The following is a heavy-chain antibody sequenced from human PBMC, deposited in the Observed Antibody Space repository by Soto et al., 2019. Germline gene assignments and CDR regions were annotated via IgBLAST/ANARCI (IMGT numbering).Heavy chain of an antibody. J-gene: IGHJ3*02. CDR3: ARDNCGGDCYSSSGAFDI. CDR1: GGSISSYY. V-gene: IGHV4-59*01. Sequence: QVQLQESGPGLVKPSETLSLTCTVSGGSISSYYWSWIRQPPGKGLEWIGYIYYSGSTNYNPSLKSRVTISVDTSKNQFSLKLSSVTAADTAVYYCARDNCGGDCYSSSGAFDIWGQGTMVTVSS. D-gene: IGHD2-21*02. CDR2: IYYSGST.